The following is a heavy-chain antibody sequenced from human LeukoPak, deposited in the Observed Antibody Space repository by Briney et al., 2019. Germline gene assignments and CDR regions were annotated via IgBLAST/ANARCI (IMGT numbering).Heavy chain of an antibody. CDR1: GFTFDDYV. CDR3: AKLASSGYYLLN. Sequence: GGSLRLSCAASGFTFDDYVMHWVRQAPGKGLEWVSGISWNSGSIGYADSVKGRFTISRDNAKNSLYLQMNSLRAEDTALYYCAKLASSGYYLLNWGQGTLVTVSS. D-gene: IGHD3-22*01. V-gene: IGHV3-9*01. J-gene: IGHJ4*02. CDR2: ISWNSGSI.